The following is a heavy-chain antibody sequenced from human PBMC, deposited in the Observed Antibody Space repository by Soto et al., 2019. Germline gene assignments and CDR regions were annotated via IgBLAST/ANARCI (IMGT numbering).Heavy chain of an antibody. CDR2: VSSSGSTI. D-gene: IGHD2-2*01. J-gene: IGHJ3*02. V-gene: IGHV3-11*01. CDR1: GFTLSDYY. Sequence: GGSLRLSCAASGFTLSDYYMSWIRQAPGKGLEWVSYVSSSGSTIYYADSVKGRFTISRDNAKNSLYLQMNSLRAEDTAVYYCARVGLQGYCTTTSCETGAFDIWGQGTMVTVSS. CDR3: ARVGLQGYCTTTSCETGAFDI.